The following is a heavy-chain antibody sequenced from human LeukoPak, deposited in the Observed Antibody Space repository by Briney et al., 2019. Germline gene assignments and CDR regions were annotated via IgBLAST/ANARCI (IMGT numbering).Heavy chain of an antibody. V-gene: IGHV3-23*01. CDR3: SKNPYSDGSHWFDP. J-gene: IGHJ5*02. Sequence: PGGSLRLSCAASRFSLSSHAMSWVRQAPGKGLEWVSTISANGINTYYADSVKGRFTISRDNSRNTLYLQVNGLRAEDTAVYYCSKNPYSDGSHWFDPWGQGTLVTVSS. CDR2: ISANGINT. CDR1: RFSLSSHA. D-gene: IGHD5-24*01.